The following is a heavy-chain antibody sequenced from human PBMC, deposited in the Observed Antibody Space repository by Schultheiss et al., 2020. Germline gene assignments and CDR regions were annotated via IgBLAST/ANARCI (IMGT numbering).Heavy chain of an antibody. CDR2: IYPGDSDT. V-gene: IGHV5-51*01. CDR3: ARGYCSGGSCYPFDC. Sequence: GESLKISCKGSGYSFTSYWIGWVRQMPGKGLEWMGIIYPGDSDTRYSPSFQGQVTISADKSISTAYLQWSSLKASDTAMYYCARGYCSGGSCYPFDCWGQGTLVTGSS. J-gene: IGHJ4*02. D-gene: IGHD2-15*01. CDR1: GYSFTSYW.